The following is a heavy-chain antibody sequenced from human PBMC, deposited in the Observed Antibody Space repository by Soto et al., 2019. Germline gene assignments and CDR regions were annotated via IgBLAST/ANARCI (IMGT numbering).Heavy chain of an antibody. Sequence: EVQLVESGGGLVQPGGSLRLSCAASGFTFSTYAMQWVRQAPGKGLEFVSSISSNGGTTNYAYSVKGRFTISRDNSRDTLYLQMGSLRPEDKAVYYCSRDGQAMNDYWGQGTLVTVSS. CDR2: ISSNGGTT. V-gene: IGHV3-64*01. CDR3: SRDGQAMNDY. CDR1: GFTFSTYA. J-gene: IGHJ4*02. D-gene: IGHD5-18*01.